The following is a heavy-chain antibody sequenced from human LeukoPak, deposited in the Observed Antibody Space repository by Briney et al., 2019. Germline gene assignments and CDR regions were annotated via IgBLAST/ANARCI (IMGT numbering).Heavy chain of an antibody. CDR1: GYTFTSYG. V-gene: IGHV1-18*04. CDR3: ARPMVRSLYYYGMDV. D-gene: IGHD3-10*01. CDR2: ISAYNGNT. Sequence: ALVKVSCKASGYTFTSYGISWVRQAPGQGLEWMGWISAYNGNTNYAQKLQGRVTMTTDTSTSTAYMELRSLRSDDTAVYYCARPMVRSLYYYGMDVWGKGTTVTVSS. J-gene: IGHJ6*04.